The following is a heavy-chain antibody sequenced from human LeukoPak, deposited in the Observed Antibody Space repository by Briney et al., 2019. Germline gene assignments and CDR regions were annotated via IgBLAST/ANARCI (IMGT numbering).Heavy chain of an antibody. D-gene: IGHD5-18*01. CDR2: INHSGST. CDR3: AREPGYSYDEYHYYYGMDV. J-gene: IGHJ6*02. CDR1: GGSFSGYY. Sequence: SETLSLTCAVYGGSFSGYYWSWIRQPPGKGLEWIGEINHSGSTNYNPSLKSRVTISVDTSKNQFSLKLSSVTAADTAVYYCAREPGYSYDEYHYYYGMDVWGQGTTVTVSS. V-gene: IGHV4-34*01.